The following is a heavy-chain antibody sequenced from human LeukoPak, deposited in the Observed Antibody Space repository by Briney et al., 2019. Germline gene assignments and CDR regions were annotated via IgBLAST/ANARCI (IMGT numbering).Heavy chain of an antibody. J-gene: IGHJ4*02. CDR2: ISGSSDGT. CDR3: AKDDLLWDSFGFGELSVSHY. Sequence: GGSLRLSCAASGFTFNNYGMTWVRQAPGKGLEWVSTISGSSDGTYYADSVKGRFTISRDNSKNTLFLQMYDLRAEDTAVYYCAKDDLLWDSFGFGELSVSHYWGQGTLVTVSS. D-gene: IGHD3-10*01. CDR1: GFTFNNYG. V-gene: IGHV3-23*01.